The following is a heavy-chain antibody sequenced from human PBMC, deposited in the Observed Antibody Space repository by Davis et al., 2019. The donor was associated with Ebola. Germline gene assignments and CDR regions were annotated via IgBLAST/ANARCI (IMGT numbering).Heavy chain of an antibody. V-gene: IGHV4-39*07. CDR3: ARDRGGSYPFDY. D-gene: IGHD1-26*01. CDR1: GGSISSSSYY. J-gene: IGHJ4*02. Sequence: SETLSLTCTVSGGSISSSSYYWGWIRQPPGKGLEWIGSIYYSGSTNYNPSLKSRVTISVDTSKNQFSLKLSSVTAADTAVYYCARDRGGSYPFDYWGQGTLVTVSS. CDR2: IYYSGST.